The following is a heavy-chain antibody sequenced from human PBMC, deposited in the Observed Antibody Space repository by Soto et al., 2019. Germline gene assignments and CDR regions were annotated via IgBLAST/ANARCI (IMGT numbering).Heavy chain of an antibody. CDR1: GGTLSSYA. V-gene: IGHV1-69*06. Sequence: ASVKVSCKASGGTLSSYAMSSVRQAHGQGLEWMGGIIPIFGTANYAQKFQGRVTITADKSTSTAYMELSSLRSEDTAVYYCASFNYYDSSGYLDYRGQGTLVTVSS. CDR3: ASFNYYDSSGYLDY. CDR2: IIPIFGTA. J-gene: IGHJ4*02. D-gene: IGHD3-22*01.